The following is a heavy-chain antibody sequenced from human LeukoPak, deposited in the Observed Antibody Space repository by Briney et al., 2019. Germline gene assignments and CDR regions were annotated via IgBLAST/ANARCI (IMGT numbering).Heavy chain of an antibody. Sequence: RSGGSLRLSCAASGFTFSSYSMDWVRQAPGKGLEWVSSISSSSSYIYYADSVKGRFTISRDNAKNSLYLQMNSLRAEDTAVYYCARDRYSSGWFLFDYWGQGTLVTVSS. J-gene: IGHJ4*02. V-gene: IGHV3-21*01. D-gene: IGHD6-19*01. CDR3: ARDRYSSGWFLFDY. CDR2: ISSSSSYI. CDR1: GFTFSSYS.